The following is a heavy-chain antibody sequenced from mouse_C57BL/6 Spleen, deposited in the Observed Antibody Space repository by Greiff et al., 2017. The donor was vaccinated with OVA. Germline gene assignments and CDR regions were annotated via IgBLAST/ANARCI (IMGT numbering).Heavy chain of an antibody. CDR3: TRSVYGSSYPHWYFDV. D-gene: IGHD1-1*01. J-gene: IGHJ1*03. CDR2: IYPGNSDT. Sequence: VQLKESGTVLARPGASVKMSCKTSGYTFTSYWMHWVKQRPGQGLEWIGAIYPGNSDTSYNQKFKGKAKLTAVPSASTAYMELSSLTNEDSAVYYCTRSVYGSSYPHWYFDVWGTGTTVTVSS. V-gene: IGHV1-5*01. CDR1: GYTFTSYW.